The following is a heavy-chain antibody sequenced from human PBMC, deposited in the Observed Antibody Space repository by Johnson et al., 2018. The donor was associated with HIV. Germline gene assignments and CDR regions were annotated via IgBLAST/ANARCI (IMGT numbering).Heavy chain of an antibody. CDR1: GFTFDDYG. CDR2: INWTGGST. CDR3: ARGVRYCSGGSCYNDAFDI. Sequence: VQLVESGGGVVRPGGSLRLSCAASGFTFDDYGMSWVRQAPGKGLEWVSGINWTGGSTGYADSVQGRFTISRDNAKSALYLQVNSLRAEDTALYYCARGVRYCSGGSCYNDAFDIWGQGTMVTVSS. V-gene: IGHV3-20*04. J-gene: IGHJ3*02. D-gene: IGHD2-15*01.